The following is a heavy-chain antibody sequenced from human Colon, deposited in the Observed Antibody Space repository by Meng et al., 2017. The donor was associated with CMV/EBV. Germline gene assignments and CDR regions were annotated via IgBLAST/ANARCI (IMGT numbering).Heavy chain of an antibody. Sequence: GESLKISCAASGFIFRGYEMNWVRQAPGKGLEWVSYISSSGSTIGYADSVKGRFTISRDAAKNSLYLQMNSLRAGDTAVYYCARVATDIRYGMDVWGQGTTVTVSS. CDR3: ARVATDIRYGMDV. V-gene: IGHV3-48*03. J-gene: IGHJ6*02. D-gene: IGHD5-12*01. CDR1: GFIFRGYE. CDR2: ISSSGSTI.